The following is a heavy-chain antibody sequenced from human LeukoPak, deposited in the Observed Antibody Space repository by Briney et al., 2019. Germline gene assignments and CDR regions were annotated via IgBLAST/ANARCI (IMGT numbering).Heavy chain of an antibody. Sequence: PGGSLRLSCAASGFALSSHWMTWVRQGPGRGPEWVANVNRDGSETYYLDSVKGRFTISKDNAKNSLYLQMNSLRAEDTALYHCARNNGMDVWGQGTTVIVSS. CDR1: GFALSSHW. CDR2: VNRDGSET. J-gene: IGHJ6*02. V-gene: IGHV3-7*03. CDR3: ARNNGMDV.